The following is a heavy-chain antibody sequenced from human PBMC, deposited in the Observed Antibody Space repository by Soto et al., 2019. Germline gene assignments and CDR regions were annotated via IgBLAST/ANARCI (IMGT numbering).Heavy chain of an antibody. Sequence: EVQLLESGGGLVQPGGSLRLSCAASRFTFSKYAMSWVRQAPGEGLEWVSTITDTGGDTKYADSVRGRFTMSRDNSKKTLYLQMNSLRVEDSALYYCARGSTDSYPGSRIFDFWGRGTLVTVSS. CDR1: RFTFSKYA. D-gene: IGHD3-10*01. J-gene: IGHJ4*02. CDR2: ITDTGGDT. CDR3: ARGSTDSYPGSRIFDF. V-gene: IGHV3-23*01.